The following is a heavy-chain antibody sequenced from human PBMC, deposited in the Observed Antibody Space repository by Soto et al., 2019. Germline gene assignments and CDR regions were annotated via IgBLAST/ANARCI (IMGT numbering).Heavy chain of an antibody. CDR1: GFTFSSYA. V-gene: IGHV3-30-3*01. CDR3: ARGRFGELLTADYYYYGMDV. CDR2: ISYDGSNK. D-gene: IGHD3-10*01. Sequence: QVQLVESGGGVVQPGRSLRLSCAASGFTFSSYAMHWVRQAPGKGLEWVAVISYDGSNKYYADSVKGRFTISRDNSKNTLYLQMNSLRAEDTAVYYCARGRFGELLTADYYYYGMDVW. J-gene: IGHJ6*01.